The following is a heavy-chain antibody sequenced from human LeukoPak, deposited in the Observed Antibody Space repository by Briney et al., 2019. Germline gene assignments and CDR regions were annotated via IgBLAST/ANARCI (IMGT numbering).Heavy chain of an antibody. CDR2: ISHNGDST. D-gene: IGHD4-17*01. CDR3: VTNYGDYGGGAFDV. V-gene: IGHV3-64D*06. Sequence: PGGSLRLSCSASGFSFSDYSMNWIRQAPGKGLEYASGISHNGDSTRYADSVKGRFTISRDNSKNTLYLQMSSLRPEDTAVYYCVTNYGDYGGGAFDVWGQGTMVTVSS. CDR1: GFSFSDYS. J-gene: IGHJ3*01.